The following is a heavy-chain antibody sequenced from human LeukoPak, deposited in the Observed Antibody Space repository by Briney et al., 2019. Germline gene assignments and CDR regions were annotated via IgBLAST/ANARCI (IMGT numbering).Heavy chain of an antibody. Sequence: PSETLSLTCTVSGDSFSSYYWSWIRQPPGKGLEWIGYIYYSGNTKYNPSLNSRVTISVDTSKNQFSLKLSSVTAADTAVYYCARVADGYWGQGILVTVSS. J-gene: IGHJ4*02. CDR3: ARVADGY. CDR1: GDSFSSYY. D-gene: IGHD5-24*01. V-gene: IGHV4-59*01. CDR2: IYYSGNT.